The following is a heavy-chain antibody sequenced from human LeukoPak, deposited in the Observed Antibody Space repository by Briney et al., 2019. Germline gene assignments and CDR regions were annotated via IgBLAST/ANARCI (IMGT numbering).Heavy chain of an antibody. CDR2: ISGSGGST. D-gene: IGHD6-19*01. Sequence: GGSLRLSCAASGFTFSSYAVSWVRQAPGKGLEWVSVISGSGGSTYYADSVKGRFTISSDNSKNTLYLQMNSLRAEDTAVYYCAKGEAVAGTSSWFDPWGQGTLVTVSS. V-gene: IGHV3-23*01. CDR1: GFTFSSYA. J-gene: IGHJ5*02. CDR3: AKGEAVAGTSSWFDP.